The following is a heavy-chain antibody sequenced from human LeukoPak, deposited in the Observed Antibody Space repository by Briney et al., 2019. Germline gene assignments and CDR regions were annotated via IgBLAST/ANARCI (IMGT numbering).Heavy chain of an antibody. CDR1: GFTFSSYW. V-gene: IGHV3-7*01. D-gene: IGHD2-2*01. CDR2: IKQDGSEK. J-gene: IGHJ3*02. Sequence: GGSLRLSCAASGFTFSSYWMSWVRQAPGKGLEWVANIKQDGSEKYYVDSVKGRFTISRDNAKNSLYLQMNSLRAEDTAVYYCATSLVPAANDAFDIWGRGTMVTVSS. CDR3: ATSLVPAANDAFDI.